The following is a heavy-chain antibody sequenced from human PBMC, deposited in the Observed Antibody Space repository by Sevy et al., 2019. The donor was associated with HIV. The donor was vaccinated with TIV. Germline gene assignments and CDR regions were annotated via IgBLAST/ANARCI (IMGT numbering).Heavy chain of an antibody. CDR1: GFTVSSNY. CDR3: ARVNCSGGSCYYNYGMDV. Sequence: GRSLRLSCAASGFTVSSNYISWVRQAPGKGLEWVSVIYSGGSTYYADSVKGRFTISRDNSKNTLYLQMNSLRAEDTAVYYCARVNCSGGSCYYNYGMDVWGQGTTVTVS. D-gene: IGHD2-15*01. V-gene: IGHV3-53*01. CDR2: IYSGGST. J-gene: IGHJ6*02.